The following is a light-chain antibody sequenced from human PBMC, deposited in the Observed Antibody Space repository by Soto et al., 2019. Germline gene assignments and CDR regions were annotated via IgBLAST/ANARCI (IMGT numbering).Light chain of an antibody. CDR3: QQYNSWLWT. CDR1: QSFSSN. CDR2: GAS. Sequence: EIVMTQSPAPLSVSTGERATLSCRASQSFSSNLACYQQKPGQAPRLLIYGASTRATGIPARFSGSWSGTEFTLIISSLQSEDSAVYCCQQYNSWLWTFGQGTKVDI. V-gene: IGKV3-15*01. J-gene: IGKJ1*01.